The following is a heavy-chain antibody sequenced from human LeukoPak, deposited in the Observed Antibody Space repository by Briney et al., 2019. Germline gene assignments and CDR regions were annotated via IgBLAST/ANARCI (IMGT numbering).Heavy chain of an antibody. J-gene: IGHJ4*02. Sequence: GRSLRLSCAASGFTFSSYAMHWVRQAPGKGLEWVAVISYDGSKKYYADSVKGRFTISRGNSKNTLYLQMNSLRAEDTAVYYCARDGSSTRMDFDYWGQGTLVTVSS. CDR1: GFTFSSYA. D-gene: IGHD2-2*01. V-gene: IGHV3-30*01. CDR2: ISYDGSKK. CDR3: ARDGSSTRMDFDY.